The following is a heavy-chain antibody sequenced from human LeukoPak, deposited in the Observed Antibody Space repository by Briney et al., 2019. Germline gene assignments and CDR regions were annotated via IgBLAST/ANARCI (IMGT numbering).Heavy chain of an antibody. J-gene: IGHJ4*02. CDR3: ARDGVFHDSDGYSFDY. V-gene: IGHV4-38-2*02. D-gene: IGHD3-22*01. Sequence: PSETLSLTCAVSNYSITSGYFWGWIRQPPGKGLEWIASIYHSGTTYYNPSLRNRVTLFVDTSKNQFSLKLTSLTAADTAVYYCARDGVFHDSDGYSFDYWGQGALVTVSS. CDR1: NYSITSGYF. CDR2: IYHSGTT.